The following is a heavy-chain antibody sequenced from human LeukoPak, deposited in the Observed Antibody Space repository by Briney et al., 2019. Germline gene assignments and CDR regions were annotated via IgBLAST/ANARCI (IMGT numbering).Heavy chain of an antibody. CDR1: GFTFSSYG. Sequence: GGSLRLSCAASGFTFSSYGMHWVRQAPGKGLERVTFIRYDGSNKYYADSVKGRFTISRDNAKNSLYLQMNSLRAEDTAVYYCARISYSSSWYPFDYWGQGTLVTVSS. CDR2: IRYDGSNK. CDR3: ARISYSSSWYPFDY. D-gene: IGHD6-13*01. J-gene: IGHJ4*02. V-gene: IGHV3-30*02.